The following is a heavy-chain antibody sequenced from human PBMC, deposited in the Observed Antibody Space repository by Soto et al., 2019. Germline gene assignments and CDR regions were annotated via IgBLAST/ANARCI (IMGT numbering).Heavy chain of an antibody. D-gene: IGHD4-17*01. Sequence: EVQLVESGGGWVQPGGSLRLSCAASEFTFSSSAMGWVRQAPGKGLEWVSGIRGSVGSTYYADSVEGRFTISRDNSKNTLYLQMNSLRAEDTAVYYCAKDFYGDYPDYFGSWGQGTRVTVSS. V-gene: IGHV3-23*04. CDR2: IRGSVGST. J-gene: IGHJ4*02. CDR3: AKDFYGDYPDYFGS. CDR1: EFTFSSSA.